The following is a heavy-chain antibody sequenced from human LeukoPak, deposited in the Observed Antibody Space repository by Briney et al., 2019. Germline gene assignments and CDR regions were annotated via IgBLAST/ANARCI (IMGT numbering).Heavy chain of an antibody. D-gene: IGHD3-10*01. CDR1: GFTFSNAW. J-gene: IGHJ6*02. Sequence: GSLRLSCAASGFTFSNAWMSWIRQPPGKGLEWIGEINHSGSTNYNPSLKSRVTISVDTSKNQFSLKLSSVTAADTAVYYCARNYGSGSYWSRSPYYYYGMDVWGQGTTVTVSS. V-gene: IGHV4-34*01. CDR3: ARNYGSGSYWSRSPYYYYGMDV. CDR2: INHSGST.